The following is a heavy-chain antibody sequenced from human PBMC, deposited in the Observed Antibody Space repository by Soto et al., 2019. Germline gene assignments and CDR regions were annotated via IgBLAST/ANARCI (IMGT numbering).Heavy chain of an antibody. CDR3: AKTDEIVVVPAAIDY. J-gene: IGHJ4*02. CDR2: ISGNGGST. CDR1: GFTFSSYA. D-gene: IGHD2-2*01. Sequence: GGSLRLSCAASGFTFSSYAMSWVRQAPGKGLEWVSAISGNGGSTYYADSVKGRFTISRDNSKNTLYLQMNSLRAEDTAVYYCAKTDEIVVVPAAIDYWGQGTLVTVSS. V-gene: IGHV3-23*01.